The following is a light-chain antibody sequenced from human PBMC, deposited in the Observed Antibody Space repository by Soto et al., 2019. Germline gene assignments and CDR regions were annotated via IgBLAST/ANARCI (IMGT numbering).Light chain of an antibody. CDR2: EVS. CDR3: GTWDSSLSAGV. Sequence: QSALTQPPSVSGSPGQSVTISCTRTSSDGGSYNRVSWYQQPPGTAPKLMIYEVSNRPSGVPDRFSGSKSGNTASLTISGLQAEDEADYYCGTWDSSLSAGVFGGGTKVTVL. J-gene: IGLJ2*01. V-gene: IGLV2-18*02. CDR1: SSDGGSYNR.